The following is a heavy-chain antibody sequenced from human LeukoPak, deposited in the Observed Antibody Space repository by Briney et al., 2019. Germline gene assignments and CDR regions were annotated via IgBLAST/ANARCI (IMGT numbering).Heavy chain of an antibody. CDR1: GFTFNKHG. CDR3: ARDGSGLAVRGWFDF. D-gene: IGHD3-10*01. V-gene: IGHV3-33*01. J-gene: IGHJ5*01. Sequence: PGGSLRLSCVASGFTFNKHGIHWVRQAPGKGLEWVAVIWNDGSNEYYADSVKGRLAISRDNDKNTVNLQMNSLRAEDTAVYYCARDGSGLAVRGWFDFWGQGTLVTVSS. CDR2: IWNDGSNE.